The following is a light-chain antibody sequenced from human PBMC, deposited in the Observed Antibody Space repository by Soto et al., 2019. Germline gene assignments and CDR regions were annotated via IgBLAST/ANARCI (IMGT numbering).Light chain of an antibody. CDR1: QSISSW. CDR3: QQYNSYSPLT. V-gene: IGKV1-5*03. J-gene: IGKJ4*01. Sequence: DIKMTQSPSTLSASVGDRVTITCRASQSISSWLAWYQQKPGKAPKLLIYKASGLESGVPSRFSGSGSGTDFTLTISSLQPDDFATYYCQQYNSYSPLTFGGGTKVHIK. CDR2: KAS.